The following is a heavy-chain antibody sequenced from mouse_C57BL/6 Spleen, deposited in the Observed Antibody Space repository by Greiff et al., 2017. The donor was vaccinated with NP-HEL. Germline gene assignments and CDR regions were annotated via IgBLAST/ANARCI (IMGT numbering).Heavy chain of an antibody. CDR3: ARDYYGRFAY. D-gene: IGHD1-2*01. Sequence: DVQLVESGGGLVKPGGSLKLSCAASGFTFSDYGMHWVRQAPEQGLEWVAYISRGSSTIYYADTLKGRFTISRDTAKNTLFLQMTRLRAEDTAMYYCARDYYGRFAYWGQGTLVTVSA. CDR1: GFTFSDYG. CDR2: ISRGSSTI. V-gene: IGHV5-17*01. J-gene: IGHJ3*01.